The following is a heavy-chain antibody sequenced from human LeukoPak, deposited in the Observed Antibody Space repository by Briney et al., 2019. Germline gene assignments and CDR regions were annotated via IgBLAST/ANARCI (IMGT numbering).Heavy chain of an antibody. J-gene: IGHJ4*02. CDR3: ARVYGYGYDY. CDR2: ISSGSSYI. CDR1: GFTFSSYS. D-gene: IGHD5-18*01. Sequence: GGSLRLSCAASGFTFSSYSLNWVRQAPGQGLEWVSSISSGSSYIYYADSVKGRFTISRDNARNSLYLQMNSLRAEDTAVYYCARVYGYGYDYWGQGTLVTVSS. V-gene: IGHV3-21*01.